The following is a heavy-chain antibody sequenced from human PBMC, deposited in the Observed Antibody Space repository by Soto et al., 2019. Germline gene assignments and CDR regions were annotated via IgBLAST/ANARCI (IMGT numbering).Heavy chain of an antibody. D-gene: IGHD3-3*01. CDR1: GGSINTFY. Sequence: PSETLSLTCTVSGGSINTFYWSWVRQPAGKGLEWIGRIYSSGNTKYNPSLQSRVTMSLDTSNNQFSLRLTSVTAADTAVYYCARGQRFSDWFDPWGQGTLVTVSS. J-gene: IGHJ5*02. CDR3: ARGQRFSDWFDP. CDR2: IYSSGNT. V-gene: IGHV4-4*07.